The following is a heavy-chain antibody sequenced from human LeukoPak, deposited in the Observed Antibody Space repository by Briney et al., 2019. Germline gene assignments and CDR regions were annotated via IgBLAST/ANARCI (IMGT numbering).Heavy chain of an antibody. J-gene: IGHJ4*02. CDR3: ATKDTYYDFWGGDPFGH. Sequence: GGSLRLSCAASGFTFSVYWMHWVRQVPGKGLVWVSRINSDGSRTDYADPVKGRFTISRATAKKTSYLQMHGLSADATAYYYCATKDTYYDFWGGDPFGHWGKGNLVTVSS. CDR1: GFTFSVYW. CDR2: INSDGSRT. V-gene: IGHV3-74*01. D-gene: IGHD3-3*01.